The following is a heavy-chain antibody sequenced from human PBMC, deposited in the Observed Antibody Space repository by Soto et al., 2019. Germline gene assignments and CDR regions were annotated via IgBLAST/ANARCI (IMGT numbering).Heavy chain of an antibody. J-gene: IGHJ6*02. Sequence: PSETLSLTCAVYGGSFSGYYWSWIRQPPGKGLEWIGEINHSGSTNYNPSLKSRVTISVDTSKNQFSLKLSSVTSADTAVYYCARGKTYYYGSGSSAKKYYYYYGMDVWGQGTTVTVSS. CDR3: ARGKTYYYGSGSSAKKYYYYYGMDV. CDR1: GGSFSGYY. CDR2: INHSGST. V-gene: IGHV4-34*01. D-gene: IGHD3-10*01.